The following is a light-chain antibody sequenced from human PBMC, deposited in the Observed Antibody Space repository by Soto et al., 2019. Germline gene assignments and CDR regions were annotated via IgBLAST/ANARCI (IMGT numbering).Light chain of an antibody. CDR1: QSVSSF. J-gene: IGKJ1*01. V-gene: IGKV3-11*01. CDR2: DVS. Sequence: EIVWTQSPATLSLSPGERATLSCRASQSVSSFLAWYQQKPGQAPRLLIYDVSNRATGIPAKFSGSGSGTDFTLTISSLEPEDFAVYYCQQYGSSPSWTFGQGTKVDIK. CDR3: QQYGSSPSWT.